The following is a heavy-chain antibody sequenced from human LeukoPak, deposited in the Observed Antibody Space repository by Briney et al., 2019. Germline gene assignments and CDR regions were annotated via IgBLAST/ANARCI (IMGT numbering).Heavy chain of an antibody. CDR2: IHFSGST. Sequence: PSETLSLTCTVSGGSISISSNNRAWIRQSPGKGLEWIGAIHFSGSTYYNPSLKSRVTISVDTSKNQFSLRLSSLTAADTAVYYCARHPTGYPNWFDPWGQGTLVTVSS. CDR3: ARHPTGYPNWFDP. V-gene: IGHV4-39*01. J-gene: IGHJ5*02. D-gene: IGHD3-9*01. CDR1: GGSISISSNN.